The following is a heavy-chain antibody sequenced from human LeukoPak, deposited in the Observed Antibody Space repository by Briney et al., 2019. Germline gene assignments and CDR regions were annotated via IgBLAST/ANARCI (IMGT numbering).Heavy chain of an antibody. CDR1: GYTFIRYY. CDR3: ARDTLVGYYVN. Sequence: GSSVQVSCQASGYTFIRYYLHWVRQARGQEVEWMGWINPNSGGTNYAQKFQGRVTMTRDTSISTAYMELSRLRSDDTAVYYCARDTLVGYYVNWGQGTLVTVSS. J-gene: IGHJ4*02. V-gene: IGHV1-2*02. D-gene: IGHD3-10*02. CDR2: INPNSGGT.